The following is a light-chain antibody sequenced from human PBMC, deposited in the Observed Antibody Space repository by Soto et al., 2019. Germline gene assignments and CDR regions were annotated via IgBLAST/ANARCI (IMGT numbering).Light chain of an antibody. CDR2: NNN. CDR1: ISNLGSNT. J-gene: IGLJ1*01. Sequence: QSVLTQPPSASGTPGQRVTISCSGGISNLGSNTVNWYQQLPGTAPKLLIYNNNQRPSGVPDRFSGSKSGTSASLAIGGLQSEDEAEYYCAAWDDSLNGYVFGTGTKLTV. CDR3: AAWDDSLNGYV. V-gene: IGLV1-44*01.